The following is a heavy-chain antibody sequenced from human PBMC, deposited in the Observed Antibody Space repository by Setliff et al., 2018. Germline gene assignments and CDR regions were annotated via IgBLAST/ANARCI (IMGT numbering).Heavy chain of an antibody. CDR2: IIPLFGTT. V-gene: IGHV1-69*13. J-gene: IGHJ3*02. CDR1: GGNFNNYA. CDR3: ARGYQVTPPRADAFDI. D-gene: IGHD2-2*01. Sequence: SVKVSCQASGGNFNNYAINWVRQAPGQGLEWVGRIIPLFGTTNLAQEFQGRVTMTADESTETTYMDLTSLRSEDTAVYYCARGYQVTPPRADAFDIWGQGTLVTVSS.